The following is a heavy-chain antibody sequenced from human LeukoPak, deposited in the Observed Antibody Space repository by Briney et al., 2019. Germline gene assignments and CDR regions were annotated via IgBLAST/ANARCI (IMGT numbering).Heavy chain of an antibody. CDR3: ARDSSRVYSSGWALDY. D-gene: IGHD6-19*01. J-gene: IGHJ4*02. CDR1: GFTFSSYS. CDR2: ISSSSSYI. V-gene: IGHV3-21*01. Sequence: GGSLRLSCAASGFTFSSYSMNWVRQAPGKGLEWVSSISSSSSYIYYADSVKGRFTISRDNAKNSLYLQMNSLRAEDTAVYYCARDSSRVYSSGWALDYWGQGTLVTVSS.